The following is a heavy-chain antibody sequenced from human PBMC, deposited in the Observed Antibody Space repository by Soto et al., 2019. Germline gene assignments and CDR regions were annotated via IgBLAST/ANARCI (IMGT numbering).Heavy chain of an antibody. D-gene: IGHD2-15*01. CDR2: INPNSGGT. Sequence: ASVKVSCKASGYTFTVYYMHCVRQSPLQWLDWMGCINPNSGGTNYAQKFQGRVTMTRDTSISTAYMELSRLRSDDTAVYYCARAARVCSGGSCYSDAHYYYGMDVWGQGTTVTVSS. CDR1: GYTFTVYY. V-gene: IGHV1-2*02. J-gene: IGHJ6*02. CDR3: ARAARVCSGGSCYSDAHYYYGMDV.